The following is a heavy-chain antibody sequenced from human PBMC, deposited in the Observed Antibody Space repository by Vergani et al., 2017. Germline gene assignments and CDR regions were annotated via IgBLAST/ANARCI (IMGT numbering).Heavy chain of an antibody. V-gene: IGHV3-33*08. CDR3: ARSRYDSSGFSTIFRY. Sequence: VQLVESGGGLVLPGGSLRLSCAASGFTFSTYAMTWVRQAPGKGLEWVAIIWYDGSNTYYADSVKGRFTVSRDNSRNTLFLQMNSLRVEDTAVYYCARSRYDSSGFSTIFRYWGQGTRVTVSS. J-gene: IGHJ4*02. CDR2: IWYDGSNT. D-gene: IGHD3-22*01. CDR1: GFTFSTYA.